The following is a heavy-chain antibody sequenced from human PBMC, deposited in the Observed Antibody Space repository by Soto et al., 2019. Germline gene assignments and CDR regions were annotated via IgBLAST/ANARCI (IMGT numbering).Heavy chain of an antibody. V-gene: IGHV3-7*01. J-gene: IGHJ4*02. Sequence: PGGSLRLSCAASGFSFSDYWMSWVRLTPGKGLEWVAHMNPDGSQESYVDSVKGRFTMSRDNAQNSLFLHMSSLRPEDTAIYYCARFYNWGPGPLVTVSS. CDR2: MNPDGSQE. CDR3: ARFYN. CDR1: GFSFSDYW.